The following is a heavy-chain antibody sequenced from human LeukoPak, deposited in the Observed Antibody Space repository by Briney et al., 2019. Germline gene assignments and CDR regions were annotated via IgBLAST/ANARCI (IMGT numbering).Heavy chain of an antibody. CDR2: ISPNSGGT. J-gene: IGHJ2*01. Sequence: ASVKVSCKASGYTFTGYYMHWVRQAPGQGLEWMGWISPNSGGTNYAQKFQGRVTMTRDTSISTAYMELSRLRSDDTAVYYCARVDTYYYDSSGYYYGNWYFDLWGRGTLVTVSS. V-gene: IGHV1-2*02. CDR1: GYTFTGYY. CDR3: ARVDTYYYDSSGYYYGNWYFDL. D-gene: IGHD3-22*01.